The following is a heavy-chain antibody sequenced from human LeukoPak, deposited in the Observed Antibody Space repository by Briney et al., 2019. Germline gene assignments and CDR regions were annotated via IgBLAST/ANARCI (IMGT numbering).Heavy chain of an antibody. CDR1: GGSISSYY. J-gene: IGHJ4*02. Sequence: PSETLSLTCTVSGGSISSYYWSWIRQPPGKGLEWIGYIYYGGSTNYNPSLKSRVTISVDTSKNQFSLKLSSVTAADTAVYYCARRSMELGSTFDYWGQGTLVTVSS. CDR3: ARRSMELGSTFDY. D-gene: IGHD1-26*01. CDR2: IYYGGST. V-gene: IGHV4-59*08.